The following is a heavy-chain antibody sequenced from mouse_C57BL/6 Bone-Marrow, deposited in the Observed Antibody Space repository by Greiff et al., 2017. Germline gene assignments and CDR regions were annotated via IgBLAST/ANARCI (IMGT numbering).Heavy chain of an antibody. CDR1: GYTFTSYW. CDR3: AIYDYYFDY. CDR2: IDPSDSYT. J-gene: IGHJ2*01. Sequence: QVQLKQPGAELVKPGASVKLSCKASGYTFTSYWMQWVKQRPGQGLEWIGEIDPSDSYTNYNQKFKGKATLTVDTSSSTAYMQLSSLTSEDSAVYYCAIYDYYFDYWGQGTTLTVSS. V-gene: IGHV1-50*01. D-gene: IGHD2-3*01.